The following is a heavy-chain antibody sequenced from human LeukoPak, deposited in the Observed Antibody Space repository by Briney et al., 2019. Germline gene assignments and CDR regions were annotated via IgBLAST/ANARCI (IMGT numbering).Heavy chain of an antibody. CDR1: GYSFTSYW. V-gene: IGHV5-51*01. J-gene: IGHJ5*02. Sequence: GESLKISCKGSGYSFTSYWIGWVRQMPGRGLEWMGIIYPGDSDTRYSPSFQGQFTISADKSISTAYLQWSSLKASDTAMYYCARIAAAGTIASWFDPWGQGTLVTVSS. D-gene: IGHD6-13*01. CDR2: IYPGDSDT. CDR3: ARIAAAGTIASWFDP.